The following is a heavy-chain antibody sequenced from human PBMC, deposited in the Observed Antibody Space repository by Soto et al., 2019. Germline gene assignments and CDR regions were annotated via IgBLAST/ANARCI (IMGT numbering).Heavy chain of an antibody. CDR1: GGSISSYY. CDR2: IYYSGST. J-gene: IGHJ4*02. V-gene: IGHV4-59*01. Sequence: QVQLQESGPGLVKPSETLSLTCTVSGGSISSYYWSWIRQPPGKGLEWIGYIYYSGSTNYNPSLKSRVTISVDTSKNQFSLKLSSVTAADTAVYYCARDSSSGWPCDYWGQGTLVTVSS. CDR3: ARDSSSGWPCDY. D-gene: IGHD6-19*01.